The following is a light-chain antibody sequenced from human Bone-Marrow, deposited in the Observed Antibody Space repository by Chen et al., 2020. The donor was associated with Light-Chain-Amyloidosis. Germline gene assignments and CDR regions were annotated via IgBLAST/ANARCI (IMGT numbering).Light chain of an antibody. V-gene: IGLV2-14*03. CDR1: SGDVGAYNY. J-gene: IGLJ1*01. CDR2: DVS. Sequence: QSALTQPASVSGSPGQSITISCTGTSGDVGAYNYVSWYQQPPGKAPTLLIYDVSNRPSGVSNRFSGSKSGNTASLTISGLQAEDEADYYCNSYTTSDTYVFGTGTEVTVL. CDR3: NSYTTSDTYV.